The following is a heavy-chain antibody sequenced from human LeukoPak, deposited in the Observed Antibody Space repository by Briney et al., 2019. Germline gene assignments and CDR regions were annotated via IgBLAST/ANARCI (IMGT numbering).Heavy chain of an antibody. Sequence: SETLSLTCTVSGDSVSSGNYYWSWIRQPPAKGLEWIGYIYYSGSTKYNPSLKSRVTISIDMSKNQFSLKLSSVTAADTAVYYCASSTMVRGVITPLFDYWGQGTLVTVSS. J-gene: IGHJ4*02. CDR1: GDSVSSGNYY. CDR3: ASSTMVRGVITPLFDY. V-gene: IGHV4-61*01. D-gene: IGHD3-10*01. CDR2: IYYSGST.